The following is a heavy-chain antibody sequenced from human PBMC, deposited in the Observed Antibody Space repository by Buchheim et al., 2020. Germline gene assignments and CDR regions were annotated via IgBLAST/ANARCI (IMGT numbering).Heavy chain of an antibody. CDR1: GLTFSSYA. V-gene: IGHV3-23*01. Sequence: EVQLLESGGGLVQPGGSLRLSCAASGLTFSSYAMSWVRQAPGKGLEWVSVISGSGSSPYYADSVKGRFTISRDNSKNTLYLQMNSLRADDTAVYYCVVVPAAIGYSYYYGLDVWGQGTT. CDR3: VVVPAAIGYSYYYGLDV. CDR2: ISGSGSSP. D-gene: IGHD2-2*01. J-gene: IGHJ6*02.